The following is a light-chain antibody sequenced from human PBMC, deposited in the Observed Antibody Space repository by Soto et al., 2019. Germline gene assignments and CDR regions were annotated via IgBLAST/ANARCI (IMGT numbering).Light chain of an antibody. CDR1: QSIGDY. CDR2: GAL. V-gene: IGKV3-15*01. CDR3: QQYNSWVVT. J-gene: IGKJ5*01. Sequence: EIVMTQSPATLSVAPGERATLSCRASQSIGDYLAWYQQKPGQAPRLLIYGALTRATGIPARFAGSGSETDFTLTISSLQSEYLAIYYCQQYNSWVVTFGQGTRLEFK.